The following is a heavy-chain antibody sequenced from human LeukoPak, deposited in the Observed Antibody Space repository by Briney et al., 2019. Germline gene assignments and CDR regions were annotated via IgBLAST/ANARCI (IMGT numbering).Heavy chain of an antibody. Sequence: AASVKVSCKASGYTFTGYYMHWVRQAPGQGLGWMGWINPNSGGTNYAQKFQGRVTMTRDTSISTAYMELSRLRSDDTAVYYCARDRGMILRRSYYYYYGMDVWGQGTTVTVSS. J-gene: IGHJ6*02. CDR1: GYTFTGYY. CDR3: ARDRGMILRRSYYYYYGMDV. D-gene: IGHD1-26*01. V-gene: IGHV1-2*02. CDR2: INPNSGGT.